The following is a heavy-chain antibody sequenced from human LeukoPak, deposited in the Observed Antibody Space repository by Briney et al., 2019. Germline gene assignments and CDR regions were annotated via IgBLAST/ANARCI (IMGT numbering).Heavy chain of an antibody. Sequence: ASVEVSCKASGYTFTSYDINWVRQATGQGLEWMGWMNPNSGNTGYAQKFQGRVTMTRNTSISTAYMELSSLRSEDTAVYYCARVGYCSSTSCYRYWGQGTLVTVSS. V-gene: IGHV1-8*01. CDR2: MNPNSGNT. D-gene: IGHD2-2*01. CDR1: GYTFTSYD. CDR3: ARVGYCSSTSCYRY. J-gene: IGHJ4*02.